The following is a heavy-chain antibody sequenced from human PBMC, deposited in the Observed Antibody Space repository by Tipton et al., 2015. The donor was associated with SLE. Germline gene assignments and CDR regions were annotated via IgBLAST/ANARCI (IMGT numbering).Heavy chain of an antibody. Sequence: TLSLTCTVSGGSISSYYWSWIRQPPGKGLEWIGYIYTSGSTNYNPSLKSRVTISVDTSKNQFSLKLSSVTAADTAVYYCARDIVVVVAGAQRAFDIWGQGTMVTVSS. CDR1: GGSISSYY. CDR2: IYTSGST. V-gene: IGHV4-4*08. J-gene: IGHJ3*02. D-gene: IGHD2-15*01. CDR3: ARDIVVVVAGAQRAFDI.